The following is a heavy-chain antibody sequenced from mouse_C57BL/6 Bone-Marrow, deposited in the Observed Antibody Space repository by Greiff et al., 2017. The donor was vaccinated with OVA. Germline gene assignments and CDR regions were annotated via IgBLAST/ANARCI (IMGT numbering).Heavy chain of an antibody. CDR2: IYPGDGDT. V-gene: IGHV1-82*01. D-gene: IGHD1-1*01. Sequence: VKLQESGPELVKPGASVKISCKASGYAFSSSWMNWVKQRPGKGLEWIGRIYPGDGDTNYNGKFKGKATLTADKSSSTAYMQLSSLTSEDSAVYFCAIYGYYFDYWGQGTTLTVSS. CDR1: GYAFSSSW. J-gene: IGHJ2*01. CDR3: AIYGYYFDY.